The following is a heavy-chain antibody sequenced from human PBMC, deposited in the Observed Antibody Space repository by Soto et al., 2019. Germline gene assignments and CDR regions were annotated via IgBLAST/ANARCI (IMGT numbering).Heavy chain of an antibody. CDR2: IVVGSGNT. Sequence: GASVKVSCKASGFTFTSSAVQWVRQARGQRLEWIGWIVVGSGNTNYAQKFQERVTITRDMSTSTAYMELSSLRSEDTAVYYCARDPSNTSGRFPYFDYWGQGSLGTV. D-gene: IGHD6-19*01. V-gene: IGHV1-58*01. CDR1: GFTFTSSA. J-gene: IGHJ4*02. CDR3: ARDPSNTSGRFPYFDY.